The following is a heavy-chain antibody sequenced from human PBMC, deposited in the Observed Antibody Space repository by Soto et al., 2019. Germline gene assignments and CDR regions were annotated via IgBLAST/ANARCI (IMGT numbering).Heavy chain of an antibody. V-gene: IGHV3-74*01. CDR3: TRGPRPTSIGTGAF. CDR1: GFIFSMYW. D-gene: IGHD3-10*01. Sequence: GGSLRLSCETSGFIFSMYWMHWVRQVPGKGPQWVARITDDGSTTYYAASVEGRFTNSRDNAKNALYLQMTSLRADDTAVYYCTRGPRPTSIGTGAFWGQGTLVTVSS. CDR2: ITDDGSTT. J-gene: IGHJ4*02.